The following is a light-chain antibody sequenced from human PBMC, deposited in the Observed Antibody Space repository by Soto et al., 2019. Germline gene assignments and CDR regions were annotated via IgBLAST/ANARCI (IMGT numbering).Light chain of an antibody. V-gene: IGLV2-8*02. CDR2: EVT. Sequence: QSALTQPPSASRSPGQSVTISCSGTSSDIGAYNYVSWYQQHPGKAPKLLISEVTKRPSGVPDRFSGSKSGNTASLTVSGLQGDDEADYYCSSYGGNNNYVIFGGGTKLTVL. CDR3: SSYGGNNNYVI. J-gene: IGLJ2*01. CDR1: SSDIGAYNY.